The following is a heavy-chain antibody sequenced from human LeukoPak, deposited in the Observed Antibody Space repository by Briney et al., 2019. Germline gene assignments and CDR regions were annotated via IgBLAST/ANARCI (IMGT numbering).Heavy chain of an antibody. J-gene: IGHJ1*01. Sequence: PGGSLRLSCAASGFTFVMYAMHWVRQAPGKGLEWVAVTSYDGSNEYYAESVKGRFTISRDNSKNTLYLQMNSLRAEDTAVYYCARAPIRTEYFQHWGQGTLVTVSS. V-gene: IGHV3-30-3*01. CDR2: TSYDGSNE. CDR3: ARAPIRTEYFQH. CDR1: GFTFVMYA.